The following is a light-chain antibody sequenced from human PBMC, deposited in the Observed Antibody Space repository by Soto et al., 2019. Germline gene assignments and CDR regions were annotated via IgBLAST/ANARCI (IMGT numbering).Light chain of an antibody. CDR1: QSLLHSNGYNY. V-gene: IGKV1-5*01. CDR2: DAS. J-gene: IGKJ1*01. CDR3: QQYNSYSRT. Sequence: MNQSTPSLPVPPGEPASLSCRSRQSLLHSNGYNYLDWYLQKPGKAPKLLIYDASSLESGVPSRFSGSGSGTAFTLPISSLQPDDFATYYCQQYNSYSRTFGQGTKV.